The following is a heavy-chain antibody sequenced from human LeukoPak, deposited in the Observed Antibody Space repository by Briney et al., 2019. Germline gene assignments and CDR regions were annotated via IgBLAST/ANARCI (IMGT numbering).Heavy chain of an antibody. CDR3: GRDGWEIRLATGY. CDR1: GFTFSNYG. V-gene: IGHV3-23*01. J-gene: IGHJ4*02. Sequence: GGSLRLSCAASGFTFSNYGMHWVRQAPGKGLEWVSGISGGGNTFYSDAVKGRFTISRDNSKNTLFLEMNSLRADDTAVYYCGRDGWEIRLATGYWGQGTLVTVSS. D-gene: IGHD1-26*01. CDR2: ISGGGNT.